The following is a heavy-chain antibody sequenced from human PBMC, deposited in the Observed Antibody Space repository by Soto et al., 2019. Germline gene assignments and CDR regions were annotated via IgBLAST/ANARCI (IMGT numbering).Heavy chain of an antibody. J-gene: IGHJ5*02. D-gene: IGHD6-13*01. V-gene: IGHV3-23*01. Sequence: EVQLLESGGGLVQPGGSLRLSCAASGFTFSSYAMSWVRQAPEKGLEWVSAIRGSGGSTYYADSVKGRFTISRDNSKNTLYLQMNSLRAEDTAVYYCAKEGYSSIWYRAGGWFDPWGQGTLVTVSS. CDR3: AKEGYSSIWYRAGGWFDP. CDR2: IRGSGGST. CDR1: GFTFSSYA.